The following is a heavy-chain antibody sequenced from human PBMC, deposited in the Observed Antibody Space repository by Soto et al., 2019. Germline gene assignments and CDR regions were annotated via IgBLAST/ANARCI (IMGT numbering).Heavy chain of an antibody. J-gene: IGHJ4*02. V-gene: IGHV3-48*03. CDR3: ARSRGGGAPNDY. CDR2: ISSSGTTT. CDR1: GFTFVSYD. Sequence: RRLSCAASGFTFVSYDLIWVRQAPGKGLEWISYISSSGTTTSYADSVKGRFTISRDNAKNSLYLQMDSLRGDDTAVYYCARSRGGGAPNDYWGQGTLVTVSS. D-gene: IGHD3-16*01.